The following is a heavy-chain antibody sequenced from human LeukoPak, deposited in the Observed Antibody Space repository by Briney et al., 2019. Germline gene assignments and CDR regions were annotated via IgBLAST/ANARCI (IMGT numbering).Heavy chain of an antibody. J-gene: IGHJ4*02. V-gene: IGHV3-23*01. Sequence: GGSLRLSCAASGFTFSSYAMSWVRQAPGKGLEWVSTITGSGGGTYYADSVKGRFSISRDNSKNTLYLQMNSLRAEDTALYYCAKDQNAYNYVFDYWGQGTLVTVSS. CDR1: GFTFSSYA. CDR3: AKDQNAYNYVFDY. D-gene: IGHD5-24*01. CDR2: ITGSGGGT.